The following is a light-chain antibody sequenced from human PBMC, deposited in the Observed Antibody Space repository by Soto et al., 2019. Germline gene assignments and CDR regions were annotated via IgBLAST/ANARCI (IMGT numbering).Light chain of an antibody. CDR3: QQRNNWYT. CDR2: DAS. Sequence: EVVLTQSPATLSLSPGERATLSCRASQSVRIYLAWYQQKPGQAPRLLNYDASNRATGIPARFSGSGSGTDFTLTISSLEPEDSAVYLCQQRNNWYTFGQGTKLEIK. V-gene: IGKV3-11*01. CDR1: QSVRIY. J-gene: IGKJ2*01.